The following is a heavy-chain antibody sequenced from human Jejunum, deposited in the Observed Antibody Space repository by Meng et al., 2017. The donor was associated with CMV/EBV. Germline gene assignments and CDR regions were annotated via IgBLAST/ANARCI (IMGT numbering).Heavy chain of an antibody. V-gene: IGHV4-59*13. Sequence: TVAGGSLSGYYWNWVRQTPGRGLVWVGSNDFRGTTKYNPSLWGRVGISVDTSKGQVSLSLGSVAPEDMAVYYCARGWGTTSPWDYWGQGMLVTVSS. CDR2: NDFRGTT. J-gene: IGHJ4*02. CDR1: GGSLSGYY. D-gene: IGHD3-16*01. CDR3: ARGWGTTSPWDY.